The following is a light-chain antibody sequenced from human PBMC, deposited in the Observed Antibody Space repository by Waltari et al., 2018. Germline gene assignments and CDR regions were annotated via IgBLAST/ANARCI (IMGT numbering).Light chain of an antibody. J-gene: IGKJ2*01. Sequence: EIVMTQSPATLSVSPGARATLSCRASQSVSRNFAWYQQKPGQAPRLLIYDASTRATDIPAKFSGSGSGTEFTLTISSLQSEDFALYFCQQYNNWPYTFGQGTKLEIK. CDR3: QQYNNWPYT. V-gene: IGKV3-15*01. CDR1: QSVSRN. CDR2: DAS.